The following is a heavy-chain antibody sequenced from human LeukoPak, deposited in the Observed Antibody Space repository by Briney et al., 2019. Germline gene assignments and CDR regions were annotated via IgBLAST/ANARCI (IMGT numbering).Heavy chain of an antibody. J-gene: IGHJ4*02. Sequence: ASVKVSCKASGGTFNSYAISWVRQAPGQGLEWVGRIIPIFGTPNHAQKFQGRVTITTDESTSTAYMDLSSLRSEDTAVYYCARDRQYCSGGSCYFDYWGQGTLVTVSS. V-gene: IGHV1-69*05. CDR2: IIPIFGTP. D-gene: IGHD2-15*01. CDR3: ARDRQYCSGGSCYFDY. CDR1: GGTFNSYA.